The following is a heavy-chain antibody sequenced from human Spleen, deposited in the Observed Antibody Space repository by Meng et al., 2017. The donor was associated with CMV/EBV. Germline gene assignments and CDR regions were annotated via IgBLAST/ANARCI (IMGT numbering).Heavy chain of an antibody. J-gene: IGHJ4*02. CDR1: GDSISASSSY. V-gene: IGHV4-39*06. Sequence: SETLSLTCTVSGDSISASSSYWGWIRQPPGKGLEWLGSVYNSGSIYHNPPLNSRVTLSVDTSKNQFPLKLKSVTAADTAVYYCARDLNPGDAAGYWGQGTLVTVSS. CDR2: VYNSGSI. D-gene: IGHD3-10*01. CDR3: ARDLNPGDAAGY.